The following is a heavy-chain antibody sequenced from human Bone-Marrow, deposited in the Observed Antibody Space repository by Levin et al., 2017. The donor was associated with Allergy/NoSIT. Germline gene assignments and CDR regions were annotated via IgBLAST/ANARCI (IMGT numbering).Heavy chain of an antibody. CDR1: GDSISNTDYF. D-gene: IGHD2-21*01. Sequence: SETLSLTCTVSGDSISNTDYFWAWVRQPPGKGLEWIGSLFYRGTTYYTPSLKSRVTMSLDTSKNQFSLKLTSVTAADTAVYYCAGAEDCGGSCPFDYWGQGTLAIVSS. CDR3: AGAEDCGGSCPFDY. CDR2: LFYRGTT. J-gene: IGHJ4*02. V-gene: IGHV4-39*07.